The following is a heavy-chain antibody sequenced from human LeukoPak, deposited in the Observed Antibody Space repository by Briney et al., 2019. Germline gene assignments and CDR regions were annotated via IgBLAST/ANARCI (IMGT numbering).Heavy chain of an antibody. Sequence: PSETLSLTCTVSGGSISSGDYYWSWIRQPPGKGLEWIGYIYYSGSTNYNPSLKSRVTISVDTSKNQFSLKLSSVTAADTAVHYCARYCSGGSCYSGHDAFDIWGQGTMVTVSS. V-gene: IGHV4-61*08. J-gene: IGHJ3*02. CDR2: IYYSGST. CDR1: GGSISSGDYY. CDR3: ARYCSGGSCYSGHDAFDI. D-gene: IGHD2-15*01.